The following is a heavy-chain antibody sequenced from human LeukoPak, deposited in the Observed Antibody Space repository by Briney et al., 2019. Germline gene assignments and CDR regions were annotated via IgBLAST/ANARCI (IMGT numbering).Heavy chain of an antibody. CDR2: ISGSGGST. CDR1: GFTFSSYA. Sequence: AGGSLRLSCAASGFTFSSYAMSWVRQAPGKGLEWVSDISGSGGSTYYADSVKGRFIISRDNSKNTLYLQMNSLRAEDTAVYYCHCSGGNCHKPWGQGTLVTVSS. J-gene: IGHJ5*02. CDR3: HCSGGNCHKP. D-gene: IGHD2-15*01. V-gene: IGHV3-23*01.